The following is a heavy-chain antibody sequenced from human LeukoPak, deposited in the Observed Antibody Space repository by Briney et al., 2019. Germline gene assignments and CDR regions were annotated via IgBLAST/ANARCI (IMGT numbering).Heavy chain of an antibody. CDR2: IYYSGST. Sequence: PSETLSLTCTVSGGSISSSSYYWGWIRQPPGKGLEWIGSIYYSGSTYYNPSLKSRVTISVDTSKNQFSLKLSSVTAADTAVYYCARNPVMATFDPWGQGTLVTVSS. V-gene: IGHV4-39*07. CDR1: GGSISSSSYY. CDR3: ARNPVMATFDP. J-gene: IGHJ5*02. D-gene: IGHD1-14*01.